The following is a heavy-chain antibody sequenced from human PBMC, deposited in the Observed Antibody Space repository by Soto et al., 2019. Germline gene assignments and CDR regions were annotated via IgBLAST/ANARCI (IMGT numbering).Heavy chain of an antibody. D-gene: IGHD3-9*01. J-gene: IGHJ4*02. CDR3: ARDKYDRDIDHWLSEF. V-gene: IGHV3-23*01. CDR2: VSEIGLGT. Sequence: EVQLSESGGGLVQPWGSLRLSCAASGFAVSGYAMSWARQAAGKGLEWVSSVSEIGLGTYYADSVKGRFTISRDASTNTLYLQMNGLTVEDTAVYFCARDKYDRDIDHWLSEFWGPGTLVSVSS. CDR1: GFAVSGYA.